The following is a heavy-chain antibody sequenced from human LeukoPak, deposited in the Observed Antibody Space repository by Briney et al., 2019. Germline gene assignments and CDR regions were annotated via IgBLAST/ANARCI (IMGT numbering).Heavy chain of an antibody. CDR1: GYTFTSYE. CDR3: ARGRSGSYYVRPFDY. V-gene: IGHV1-8*01. J-gene: IGHJ4*02. CDR2: MNPNSGNT. Sequence: ASVKVSCKASGYTFTSYEINWVRQATGQGLEWMGWMNPNSGNTGYAQKFQGRVTMTRNTSISTAYMELSSLRSEDTAVYYCARGRSGSYYVRPFDYWGQGTLVTVSS. D-gene: IGHD1-26*01.